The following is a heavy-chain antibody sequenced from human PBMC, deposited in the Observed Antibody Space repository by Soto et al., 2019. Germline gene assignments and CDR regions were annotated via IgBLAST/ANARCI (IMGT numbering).Heavy chain of an antibody. CDR3: AREDYAGASPRFDY. Sequence: EVQLVESGGGLVKPGGSLRLSCAASGFIFSSYTMTWVRQAPGKGLEWVSSISSSSSNIEYADSVKGRFSVSRDNANNSLFLQINSLRAEDTAVYYCAREDYAGASPRFDYWGLGALVTVSS. J-gene: IGHJ4*02. V-gene: IGHV3-21*01. CDR1: GFIFSSYT. CDR2: ISSSSSNI. D-gene: IGHD4-17*01.